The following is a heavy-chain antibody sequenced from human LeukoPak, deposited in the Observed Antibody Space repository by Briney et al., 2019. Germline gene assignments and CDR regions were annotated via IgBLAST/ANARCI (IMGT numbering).Heavy chain of an antibody. J-gene: IGHJ4*02. V-gene: IGHV4-38-2*01. D-gene: IGHD1-26*01. CDR1: GYSISSGYY. Sequence: SETLSLTCAVSGYSISSGYYWGWIRPPPGKGLEWIGSIYHSGSTYYNPSLKSRVTISVDTSKNQFSLKLSSVTAADTAVYYCAMSGSFDYWGQGTLVTVSS. CDR3: AMSGSFDY. CDR2: IYHSGST.